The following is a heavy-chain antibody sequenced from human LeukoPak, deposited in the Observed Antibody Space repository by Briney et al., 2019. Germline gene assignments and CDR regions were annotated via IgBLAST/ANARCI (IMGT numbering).Heavy chain of an antibody. CDR3: VRLSSRSCDY. CDR1: GYTFTSYW. Sequence: GESLKISCKASGYTFTSYWIGWVRQVPGKGLEWMGIICPGDSDTRYSPSFQGQVTISVDESISSASLQWSFLKASDTGMYYCVRLSSRSCDYWGQGTLVTVSS. J-gene: IGHJ4*02. V-gene: IGHV5-51*01. D-gene: IGHD2-2*01. CDR2: ICPGDSDT.